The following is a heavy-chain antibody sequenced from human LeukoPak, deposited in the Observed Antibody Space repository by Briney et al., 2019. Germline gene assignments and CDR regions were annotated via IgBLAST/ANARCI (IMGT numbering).Heavy chain of an antibody. Sequence: GGSLRLSCAASGFTFSTSSMNWVRQAPGKGLEWVSSISSTSSYIYYADSVTGRFTISRDNAKNSLYLQINSLRPEDTAVYYCARDPVYCGGDCYSRYYFDYWGQGTLVTVSS. J-gene: IGHJ4*02. CDR3: ARDPVYCGGDCYSRYYFDY. D-gene: IGHD2-21*02. V-gene: IGHV3-21*01. CDR1: GFTFSTSS. CDR2: ISSTSSYI.